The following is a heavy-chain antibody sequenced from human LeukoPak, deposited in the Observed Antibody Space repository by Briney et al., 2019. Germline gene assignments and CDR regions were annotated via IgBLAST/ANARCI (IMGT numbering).Heavy chain of an antibody. Sequence: SETLPLTCSVSSGSISSGRYYWIWIRQPPGKGLEWIGYIYYSGSTNYNPSLKSRVTISLDTSNNQVSLKLSSVTAADTAVYYCARAPISIDAFDMWGQGTMVTVSS. CDR1: SGSISSGRYY. CDR2: IYYSGST. J-gene: IGHJ3*02. V-gene: IGHV4-61*01. CDR3: ARAPISIDAFDM. D-gene: IGHD2/OR15-2a*01.